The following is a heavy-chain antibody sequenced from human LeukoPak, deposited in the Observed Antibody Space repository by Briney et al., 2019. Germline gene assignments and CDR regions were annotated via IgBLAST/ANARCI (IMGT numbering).Heavy chain of an antibody. CDR3: AKGIF. D-gene: IGHD3-3*01. CDR1: GFTFSTAA. CDR2: ISESGGST. Sequence: PGGSLRLSCVVSGFTFSTAALSWVRQAPGKGLEWVSGISESGGSTYYADSVKGRFTSSRDNSKNTLYLQMNNLRAEDTAAYYCAKGIFWGQGTLVTVSS. V-gene: IGHV3-23*01. J-gene: IGHJ4*02.